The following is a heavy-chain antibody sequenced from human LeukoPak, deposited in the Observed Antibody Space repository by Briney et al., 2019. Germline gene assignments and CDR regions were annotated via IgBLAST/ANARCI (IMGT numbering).Heavy chain of an antibody. CDR1: GYTFTTYG. Sequence: ASVKVSCKASGYTFTTYGSNWVRQAPGQGLEWVGWINTYSGNTDYAQNLQGRVTMTTDTSTTTTYMELRSLRSDDTAVYYCARDLREYDTKSNWFDPWGQGTLVTVSS. D-gene: IGHD3-22*01. J-gene: IGHJ5*02. V-gene: IGHV1-18*01. CDR3: ARDLREYDTKSNWFDP. CDR2: INTYSGNT.